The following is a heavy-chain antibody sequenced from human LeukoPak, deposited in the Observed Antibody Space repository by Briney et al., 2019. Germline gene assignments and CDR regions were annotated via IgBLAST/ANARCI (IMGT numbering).Heavy chain of an antibody. D-gene: IGHD2-15*01. CDR2: MNPNSGNT. Sequence: ASVKVSCKASGYTFTSYDINWVRQATGQGLEWMGWMNPNSGNTGYAQKFQGRVTMTRNTSISTAYMKMSSLRSEDPAVYYCARGGGYCSGGYPNCGHDYWGQGTLVTVSS. J-gene: IGHJ4*02. CDR1: GYTFTSYD. CDR3: ARGGGYCSGGYPNCGHDY. V-gene: IGHV1-8*01.